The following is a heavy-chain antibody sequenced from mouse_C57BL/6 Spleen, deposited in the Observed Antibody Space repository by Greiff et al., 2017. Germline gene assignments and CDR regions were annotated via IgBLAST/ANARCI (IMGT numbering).Heavy chain of an antibody. D-gene: IGHD1-1*01. J-gene: IGHJ3*01. V-gene: IGHV1-22*01. CDR1: GYTFTDYN. CDR2: INPNNGGT. Sequence: VQLQQSGPELVKPGASVKMSCKASGYTFTDYNMHWVKQSHGKSLEWIGYINPNNGGTSYNQKFKGKATLTVNKSSSTAYMELRSLTSEDSAVYYCARKADYYGSSEFAYWGQGTLVTVSA. CDR3: ARKADYYGSSEFAY.